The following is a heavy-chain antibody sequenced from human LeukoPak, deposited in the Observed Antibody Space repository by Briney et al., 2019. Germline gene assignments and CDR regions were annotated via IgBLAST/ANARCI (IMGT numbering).Heavy chain of an antibody. CDR3: TRAVSSGYYNLYFDY. J-gene: IGHJ4*02. CDR2: IKQDESEK. CDR1: GFAFSSYW. Sequence: GGSLRLSCAASGFAFSSYWMSWVRQAPGKGLEWVANIKQDESEKYYVDSVKGRFTISRDNAKNSLYLQMNSLRVEDTAVYYCTRAVSSGYYNLYFDYWGQGTLVTVSS. V-gene: IGHV3-7*04. D-gene: IGHD3-3*01.